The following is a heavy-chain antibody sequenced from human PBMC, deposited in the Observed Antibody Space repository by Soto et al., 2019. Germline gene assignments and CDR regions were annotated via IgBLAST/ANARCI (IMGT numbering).Heavy chain of an antibody. CDR1: GGSISSGDYY. CDR2: IYYSGST. V-gene: IGHV4-30-4*01. D-gene: IGHD1-1*01. J-gene: IGHJ6*02. CDR3: ARVLDGPYYYYGMDV. Sequence: SEPLSLTCTVSGGSISSGDYYWSWIRQPPGKGLEWIGYIYYSGSTYYNPSLKSRVTISVDTSKNQFSLKLSSVTAADTAVYYCARVLDGPYYYYGMDVWGQGTTVTVSS.